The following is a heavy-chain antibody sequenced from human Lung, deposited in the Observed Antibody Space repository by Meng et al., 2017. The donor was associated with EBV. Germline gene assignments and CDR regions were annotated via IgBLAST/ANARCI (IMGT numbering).Heavy chain of an antibody. CDR3: SRDLVGSDDD. J-gene: IGHJ4*02. CDR2: INEDGGIT. V-gene: IGHV3-74*01. CDR1: GFTFRSYW. D-gene: IGHD6-25*01. Sequence: EVQLAESGGALVQPGVSLRLSCAASGFTFRSYWMHWVRQVPGKGLVWVSRINEDGGITTYADSVKGRFTIFRDNTKNTLYLQMNSLRAEDTAVYFCSRDLVGSDDDWGQGTLVTVSS.